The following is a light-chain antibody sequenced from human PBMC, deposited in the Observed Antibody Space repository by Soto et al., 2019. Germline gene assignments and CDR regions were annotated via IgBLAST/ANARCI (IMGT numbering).Light chain of an antibody. CDR2: AAS. CDR1: QSIDNF. J-gene: IGKJ2*01. V-gene: IGKV1-39*01. CDR3: QQSYSLPYT. Sequence: DIQMTQSPSSLSASVGERVTITCRPSQSIDNFLNWYQQKPGKAPNLLIYAASSLQSGVSSRFSGSGSGTDFTLTISSLQPEDSATYYCQQSYSLPYTFGQGTKVDI.